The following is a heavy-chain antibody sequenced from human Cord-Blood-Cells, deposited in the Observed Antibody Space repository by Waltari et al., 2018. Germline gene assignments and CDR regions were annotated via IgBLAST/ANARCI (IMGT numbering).Heavy chain of an antibody. Sequence: QVQLVQSGAEVKKPGASVKVSCKASGYTFTSYYMHWVRQAPGQGLEWMGIINPSGGSTSYAQKFQGRVTMTRDTSTSTVYLELSSLRSEDTAVYYCARARGLRYYFDYWGQGTLVTVSS. J-gene: IGHJ4*02. D-gene: IGHD4-17*01. CDR3: ARARGLRYYFDY. CDR2: INPSGGST. CDR1: GYTFTSYY. V-gene: IGHV1-46*01.